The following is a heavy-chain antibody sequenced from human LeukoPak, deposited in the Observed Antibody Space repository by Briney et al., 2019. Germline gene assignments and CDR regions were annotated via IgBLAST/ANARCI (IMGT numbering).Heavy chain of an antibody. CDR3: AKGTLVAAIRANAFDP. Sequence: PGGTLRLSCAASGSTFDDYGMSWVRQAPGKGLEWVSPISGSGDSTYYADSVKGRFTISRDNSKNTLYLQMNSLRAEDTAVYYCAKGTLVAAIRANAFDPWGQGTLVTVSS. CDR1: GSTFDDYG. D-gene: IGHD2-15*01. CDR2: ISGSGDST. J-gene: IGHJ5*02. V-gene: IGHV3-23*01.